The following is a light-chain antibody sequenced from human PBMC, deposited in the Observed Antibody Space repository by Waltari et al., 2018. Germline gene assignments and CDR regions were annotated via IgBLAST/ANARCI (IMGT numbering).Light chain of an antibody. J-gene: IGLJ3*02. Sequence: QSVLTQPPSASGTPVPRVPIPCSGSTPNLVSNSDNWYQQLPETAPKLLIYTNKQRPAGVPDRFSGSKSGTSASLAISVLQSEDEADYYCAVWDDSLSGPGFGGGTKVTVL. CDR1: TPNLVSNS. V-gene: IGLV1-44*01. CDR2: TNK. CDR3: AVWDDSLSGPG.